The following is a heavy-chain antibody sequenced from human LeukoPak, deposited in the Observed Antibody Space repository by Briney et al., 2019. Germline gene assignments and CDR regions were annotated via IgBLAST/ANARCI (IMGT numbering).Heavy chain of an antibody. CDR1: GGSISSSNW. CDR2: LSNSGNT. V-gene: IGHV4-4*02. D-gene: IGHD1-1*01. J-gene: IGHJ4*02. CDR3: VRWTAGTTEDS. Sequence: SGTLSLTCAVSGGSISSSNWWSWVRQPPGQGLEWIGSLSNSGNTYYNPSLKSRVTISVDTSKNEFSLKLSSVTAADTAVYYCVRWTAGTTEDSWGQGTLVTVSS.